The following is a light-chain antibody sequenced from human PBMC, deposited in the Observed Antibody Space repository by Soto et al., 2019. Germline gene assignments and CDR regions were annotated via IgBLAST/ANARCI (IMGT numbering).Light chain of an antibody. J-gene: IGKJ5*01. CDR2: SAS. CDR1: QRVSSTY. CDR3: QQYNTSPVIT. V-gene: IGKV3-20*01. Sequence: EIVLTQSPGTLSLSPGERAMLSCRASQRVSSTYLAWYQQKPGQAPRLLIYSASSRAAGIPDGFSGSGSGTEFTLTISSLQPEDFAVYYCQQYNTSPVITFGQGTRLEIK.